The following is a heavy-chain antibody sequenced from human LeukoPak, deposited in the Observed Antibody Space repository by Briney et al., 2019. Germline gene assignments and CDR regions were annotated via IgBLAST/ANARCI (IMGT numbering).Heavy chain of an antibody. CDR3: ARATFWSGYYRYDDAFDI. D-gene: IGHD3-3*01. CDR1: GYTFTSYD. V-gene: IGHV1-8*01. J-gene: IGHJ3*02. CDR2: MNPNSRNT. Sequence: GASVKFSCKASGYTFTSYDINWGRRATGQGLEWMGWMNPNSRNTRYAHKFQGRVTMTRNPSISTAYMELSSLRSEDTAVYYCARATFWSGYYRYDDAFDIWGQGTMVTVSS.